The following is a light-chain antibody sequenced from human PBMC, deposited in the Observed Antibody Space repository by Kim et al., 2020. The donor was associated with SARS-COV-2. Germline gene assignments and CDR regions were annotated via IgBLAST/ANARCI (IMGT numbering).Light chain of an antibody. J-gene: IGLJ3*02. CDR1: SSDVGGYSY. V-gene: IGLV2-11*03. CDR3: CSYAGRYTWV. CDR2: AVT. Sequence: QSVTISFTGTSSDVGGYSYVSWYQQHPGKAPKVMIYAVTKRPSGVPDRFSGSKSGNSASLTISGLQAEDEAEYYCCSYAGRYTWVLGGGTQLTVL.